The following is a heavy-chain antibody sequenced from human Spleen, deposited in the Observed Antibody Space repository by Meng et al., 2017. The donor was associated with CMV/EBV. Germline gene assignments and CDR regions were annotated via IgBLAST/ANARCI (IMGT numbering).Heavy chain of an antibody. CDR1: GFSPRTSGVG. D-gene: IGHD5-24*01. CDR3: ARSDGYPDY. V-gene: IGHV2-5*02. Sequence: QITLQEAGPTLVKPTPTLTLACTFSGFSPRTSGVGVGLIRQPPGKDLEWLALNYWDDDKRYSPSLKSRLTITKDTSKNQVVLTMTNMDPVDTAIYYCARSDGYPDYWGQGTLVTVSS. J-gene: IGHJ4*02. CDR2: NYWDDDK.